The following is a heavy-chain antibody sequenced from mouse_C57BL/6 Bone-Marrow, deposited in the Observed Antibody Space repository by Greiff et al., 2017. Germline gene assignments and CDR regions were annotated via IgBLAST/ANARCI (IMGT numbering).Heavy chain of an antibody. CDR2: ISGGGGNT. Sequence: EVHLVESGGGLVKPGGSLKLSCAASGFTFSSYTMSWVRQTPEKRLEWVATISGGGGNTYYPDSVKGRFTISRDNAKSTLYLQMSSLRSEDTALYYCARDEPGTGYFDYWGQGTTLTVSS. CDR1: GFTFSSYT. V-gene: IGHV5-9*01. J-gene: IGHJ2*01. CDR3: ARDEPGTGYFDY. D-gene: IGHD4-1*01.